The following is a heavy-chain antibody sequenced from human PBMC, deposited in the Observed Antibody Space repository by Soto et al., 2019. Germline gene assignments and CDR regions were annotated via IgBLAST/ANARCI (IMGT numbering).Heavy chain of an antibody. CDR1: GFTFNNYA. V-gene: IGHV3-30*18. CDR2: ISYDGSKI. J-gene: IGHJ6*02. D-gene: IGHD3-3*01. CDR3: AKVRTVFGVSRLYYGLVV. Sequence: QVHLMESGGGVVQPGRSLRLSCAASGFTFNNYAMNWVRQAPGKGLEWVAFISYDGSKIYNADSVKGRFTISRDNSKNTLYLPMNSLRVEDTALYYCAKVRTVFGVSRLYYGLVVWGQGTTVTVS.